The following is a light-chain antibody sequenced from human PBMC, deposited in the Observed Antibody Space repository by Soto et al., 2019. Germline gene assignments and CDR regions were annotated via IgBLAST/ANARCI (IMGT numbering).Light chain of an antibody. CDR2: DTS. V-gene: IGKV3-11*01. CDR3: QHRSSWPPG. J-gene: IGKJ5*01. CDR1: HNINTY. Sequence: ILFTQSPSTLSLSPGERATLSCMASHNINTYLAWYQQKPGQVPRLLIYDTSNRATGIPARFSGSGSGTDFTLTISGLAPEDFAVYYCQHRSSWPPGFGQGTRLEIK.